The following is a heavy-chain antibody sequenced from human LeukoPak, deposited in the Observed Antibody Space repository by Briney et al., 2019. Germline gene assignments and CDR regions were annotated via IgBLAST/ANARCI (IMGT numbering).Heavy chain of an antibody. CDR2: TWYDGSNK. D-gene: IGHD3-10*01. J-gene: IGHJ6*02. CDR3: AGDLTMVRGVYYYYGMDV. V-gene: IGHV3-33*01. Sequence: GRSLRLSCAASGFTFSSFGMHWVRQAPGKGLEWVAVTWYDGSNKYYADSVKGRFTISRDNSKNTLYLQMNSLRAEDTAVYYCAGDLTMVRGVYYYYGMDVWGQGTTVTVSS. CDR1: GFTFSSFG.